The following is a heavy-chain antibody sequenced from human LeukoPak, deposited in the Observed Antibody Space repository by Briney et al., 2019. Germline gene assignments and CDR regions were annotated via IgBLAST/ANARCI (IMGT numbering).Heavy chain of an antibody. D-gene: IGHD2-2*03. CDR2: ISGSGGST. J-gene: IGHJ1*01. Sequence: GSLRLSCAASGFTFSSYAMSWVRQAPGKGLEWVSAISGSGGSTYYADSVKGRFTISRDNSKNTLYLQMNSLRAEDTAVYYCAKADGYCSSTSCFAEYFQHWGQGTLVTVSS. V-gene: IGHV3-23*01. CDR3: AKADGYCSSTSCFAEYFQH. CDR1: GFTFSSYA.